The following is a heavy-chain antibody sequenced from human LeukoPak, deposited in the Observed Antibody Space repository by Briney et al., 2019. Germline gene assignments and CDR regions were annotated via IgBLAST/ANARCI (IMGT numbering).Heavy chain of an antibody. D-gene: IGHD5-18*01. V-gene: IGHV4-59*08. CDR1: GGSISSYY. CDR3: ARHEEGYSYGPIAS. CDR2: IYYSGST. J-gene: IGHJ4*02. Sequence: SETLSLTCTVSGGSISSYYWSWIRQPPGKGLEWIGYIYYSGSTNYNPSLKSRVTISVDTSKNQFSLKLSSVTAADTAVYYCARHEEGYSYGPIASWGQGTLVTVSS.